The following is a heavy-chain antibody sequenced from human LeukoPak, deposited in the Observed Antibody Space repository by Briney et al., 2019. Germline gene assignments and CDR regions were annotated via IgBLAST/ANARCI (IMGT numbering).Heavy chain of an antibody. CDR1: GFTFSSYW. CDR2: IQQDGSEK. CDR3: ARVSPVLRFLEWYDTGYYFDY. Sequence: GGSPRLSCAASGFTFSSYWMSWVRQAPGKGLEWVANIQQDGSEKYYVDSVKGRFTISRDNAKNSLYLQMNSLRAEDTAVYYCARVSPVLRFLEWYDTGYYFDYWGQGTLVTVSS. V-gene: IGHV3-7*01. J-gene: IGHJ4*02. D-gene: IGHD3-3*01.